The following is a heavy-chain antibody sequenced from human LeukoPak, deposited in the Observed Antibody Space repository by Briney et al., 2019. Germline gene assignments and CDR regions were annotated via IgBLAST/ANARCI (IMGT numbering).Heavy chain of an antibody. D-gene: IGHD5-24*01. CDR3: ARARRHGSNSYYFDY. V-gene: IGHV3-64*02. CDR1: GFTFSNYA. Sequence: SGGSLRLSCAASGFTFSNYAIHWVRQAPGKGLQFVSSINSKGHNTYYADSVKGRFTISRDNSKNTLYLQMGSLGADDMAVYYCARARRHGSNSYYFDYWGRGTLVTVSS. CDR2: INSKGHNT. J-gene: IGHJ4*02.